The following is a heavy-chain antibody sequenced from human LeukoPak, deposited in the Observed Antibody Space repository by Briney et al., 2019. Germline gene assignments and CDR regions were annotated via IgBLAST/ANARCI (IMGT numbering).Heavy chain of an antibody. Sequence: LAGGSLRLSCAASGFTFSSYAMSWVRQAPGKGLEWVSAISGSGGSTYYADSVKGRFTISRDNSKNTLYLQMNSLRAEDTAVYYCAKERAYYGSGSYTWGQGTLVTVSS. V-gene: IGHV3-23*01. CDR1: GFTFSSYA. CDR2: ISGSGGST. D-gene: IGHD3-10*01. CDR3: AKERAYYGSGSYT. J-gene: IGHJ4*02.